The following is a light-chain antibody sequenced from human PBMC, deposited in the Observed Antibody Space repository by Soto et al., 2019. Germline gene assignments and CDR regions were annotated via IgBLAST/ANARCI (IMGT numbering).Light chain of an antibody. CDR2: AAS. Sequence: AIQMTQSPSSLSASVGDRVTITCRASQGIKTVLGWYQQRPGKGPKLLIYAASSLQSGVPSRCSGSGSGTDFPLTISSLPAEDFATYYYLQDYNFPYTFGQGTKLEIK. J-gene: IGKJ2*01. V-gene: IGKV1-6*01. CDR3: LQDYNFPYT. CDR1: QGIKTV.